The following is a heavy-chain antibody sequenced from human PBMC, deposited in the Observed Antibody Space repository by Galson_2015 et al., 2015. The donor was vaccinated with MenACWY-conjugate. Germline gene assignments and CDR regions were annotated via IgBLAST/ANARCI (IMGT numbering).Heavy chain of an antibody. V-gene: IGHV5-51*01. D-gene: IGHD1-26*01. CDR3: ARHPPGGRGMDV. CDR1: GSSFTTYW. Sequence: QSGAEVKKPGESLTISCKGSGSSFTTYWIAWVRQMPGRGLEWVGLISPGDSNTRYSPSFQGQVTISADKSISTAYLQWSSLKASDTAMYYCARHPPGGRGMDVWGQGTTVTVSS. CDR2: ISPGDSNT. J-gene: IGHJ6*02.